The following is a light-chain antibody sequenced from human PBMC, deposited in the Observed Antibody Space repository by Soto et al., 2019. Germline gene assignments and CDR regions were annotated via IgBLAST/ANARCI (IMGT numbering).Light chain of an antibody. CDR2: KAS. Sequence: DIQRTQSPSTLSASIGDRVTITCRASQSVDSWLAWYQQQPGKAPKLLIYKASSLQTGVPSRFSGSGSGTEFTLTISSLQPDHFATYYCQHYNDYSRVFGQGTKVEIK. J-gene: IGKJ1*01. CDR3: QHYNDYSRV. V-gene: IGKV1-5*03. CDR1: QSVDSW.